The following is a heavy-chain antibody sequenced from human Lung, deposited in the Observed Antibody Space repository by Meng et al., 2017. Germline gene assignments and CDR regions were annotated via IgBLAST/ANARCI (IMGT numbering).Heavy chain of an antibody. D-gene: IGHD4-11*01. CDR1: GWSFSDYY. CDR3: ARGPTTMAHDFDY. Sequence: VQLQQWGAGLFKPSETLSLTGGVSGWSFSDYYWGWIRQPPGKGLEWIGEINHSGSTNYNPSLESRATISVDTSQNNLSLKLSSVTAADSAVYYCARGPTTMAHDFDYWGQGTLVTVPS. V-gene: IGHV4-34*01. CDR2: INHSGST. J-gene: IGHJ4*02.